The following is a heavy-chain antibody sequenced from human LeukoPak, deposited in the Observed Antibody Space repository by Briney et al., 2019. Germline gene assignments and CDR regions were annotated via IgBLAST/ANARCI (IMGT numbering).Heavy chain of an antibody. CDR2: IYYSGST. CDR1: GGSISSYY. J-gene: IGHJ4*02. V-gene: IGHV4-59*01. CDR3: ARDLGFYGDYYFGY. Sequence: PSETLSLTCTVSGGSISSYYWSWIRQPPGKGLEWIGYIYYSGSTNYNPSLKSRVTISVDTSKNQFSLKLSSVTAADTAVYYCARDLGFYGDYYFGYWGQGTLVTVSS. D-gene: IGHD4-17*01.